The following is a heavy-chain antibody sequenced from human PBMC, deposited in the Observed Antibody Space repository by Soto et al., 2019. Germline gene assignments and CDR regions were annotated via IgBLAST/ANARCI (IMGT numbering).Heavy chain of an antibody. CDR3: ARAPGDYFDY. CDR2: IFYSGST. Sequence: QVQLQESGPGLVKPSQTLSLTCTVSGGSISSGGYYWSWIRQHPGKGLEWIGYIFYSGSTYYNPSLKXXVXILXDTSKNQFSLKLSSVTAADTAVYYCARAPGDYFDYWGQGTLVTVSS. CDR1: GGSISSGGYY. V-gene: IGHV4-31*01. J-gene: IGHJ4*02.